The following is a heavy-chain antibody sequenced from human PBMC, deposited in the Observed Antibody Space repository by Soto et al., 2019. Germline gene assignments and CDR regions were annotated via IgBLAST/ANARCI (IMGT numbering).Heavy chain of an antibody. Sequence: QVQLVESGGGLVKPGGSLRLSCAASGFTFSDYYMSWIRQAPGKGLEWVSYISSSGSTIYYADSVKGRFTISRDNAKNSRYRQMNSLRAEDTAVYYCARDSRYNWNDDGGYYYYGMDVWGQGTTVTVSS. J-gene: IGHJ6*02. D-gene: IGHD1-1*01. CDR2: ISSSGSTI. V-gene: IGHV3-11*01. CDR3: ARDSRYNWNDDGGYYYYGMDV. CDR1: GFTFSDYY.